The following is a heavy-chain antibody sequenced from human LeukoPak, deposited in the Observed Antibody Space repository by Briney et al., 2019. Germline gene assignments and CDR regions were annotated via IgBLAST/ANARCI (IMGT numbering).Heavy chain of an antibody. Sequence: GGPQRLFCAASGFTYSDYSMNWVREATGGGLEWISYIGIDSGNTNYADSVKGRFTITGDKAKNSLYLQMNSLRVEDTAVYYCARDYKYAFDNWGQGTLVTVSS. CDR3: ARDYKYAFDN. CDR1: GFTYSDYS. V-gene: IGHV3-48*01. CDR2: IGIDSGNT. J-gene: IGHJ4*02. D-gene: IGHD5-24*01.